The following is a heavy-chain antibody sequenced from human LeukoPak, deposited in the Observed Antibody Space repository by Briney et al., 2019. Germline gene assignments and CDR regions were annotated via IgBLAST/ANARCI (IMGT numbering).Heavy chain of an antibody. D-gene: IGHD2-21*01. V-gene: IGHV4-4*09. J-gene: IGHJ4*02. CDR2: IYTSGST. CDR1: GGSISSPY. CDR3: ARHEGSLYSPYDY. Sequence: SETLSLTCTVSGGSISSPYWSWIRQPPGKGLEWIGYIYTSGSTNYNPSLKSRVTISVDTSKNQSSLKLSSVTAADTAVYYCARHEGSLYSPYDYWGQGTLVTVSS.